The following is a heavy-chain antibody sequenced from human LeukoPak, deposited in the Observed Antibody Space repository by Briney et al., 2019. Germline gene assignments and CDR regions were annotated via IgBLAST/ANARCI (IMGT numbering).Heavy chain of an antibody. V-gene: IGHV1-69*13. CDR2: IIPILGTA. Sequence: SVQVSCQASGGTFSSYAISWVRQAPGQGLEWMGGIIPILGTANYAQKFQGRVTITADESTSTAYMELSSLRPEDTAVYYCARGSGGYSGYDLTRPAYYYYYGMDVWGQGTTVTVSS. CDR3: ARGSGGYSGYDLTRPAYYYYYGMDV. CDR1: GGTFSSYA. D-gene: IGHD5-12*01. J-gene: IGHJ6*02.